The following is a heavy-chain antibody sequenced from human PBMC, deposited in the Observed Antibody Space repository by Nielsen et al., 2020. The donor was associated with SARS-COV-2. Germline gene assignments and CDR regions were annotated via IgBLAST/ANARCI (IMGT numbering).Heavy chain of an antibody. CDR2: IWYDGSNE. Sequence: GESLKISCRASGLIFGTYGMHWVRQAPGKGLEWVAGIWYDGSNENYAESVKGRFTISRDNSKNTLFLQMDSLTADDTAVYYCAKDNYPWLLGGNWFDPWGQGTLVTVSS. J-gene: IGHJ5*02. CDR3: AKDNYPWLLGGNWFDP. V-gene: IGHV3-33*06. CDR1: GLIFGTYG. D-gene: IGHD3-22*01.